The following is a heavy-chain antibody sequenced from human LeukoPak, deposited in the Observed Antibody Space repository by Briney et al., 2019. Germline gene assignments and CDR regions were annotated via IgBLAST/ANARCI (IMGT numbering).Heavy chain of an antibody. CDR3: ARDISAAAVTSSFDI. CDR1: GFTFSSYW. D-gene: IGHD6-13*01. V-gene: IGHV3-74*01. J-gene: IGHJ3*02. Sequence: GGSLRLSCAASGFTFSSYWMHWVRQAPGKGLVWVSRINSDGSGTSYADSVKGRFTISRDNAKNTLYLQMNSLRAEDTAVYYCARDISAAAVTSSFDIWGQGTMVTVSS. CDR2: INSDGSGT.